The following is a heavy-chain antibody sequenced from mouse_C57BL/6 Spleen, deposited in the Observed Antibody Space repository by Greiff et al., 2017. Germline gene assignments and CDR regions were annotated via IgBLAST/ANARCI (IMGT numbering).Heavy chain of an antibody. CDR3: ARRDYDAYSFDY. J-gene: IGHJ2*01. V-gene: IGHV1-19*01. Sequence: VQLQQSGPVLVKPGASVKMSCKASGYTFTDYYMNWVKQSHGKSLEWIGVINPYNGGTSYNQKFKGKATLTVDKSSSTAYMELNSLTSEDSAVYYCARRDYDAYSFDYWGQGTTLTVSS. CDR2: INPYNGGT. D-gene: IGHD2-4*01. CDR1: GYTFTDYY.